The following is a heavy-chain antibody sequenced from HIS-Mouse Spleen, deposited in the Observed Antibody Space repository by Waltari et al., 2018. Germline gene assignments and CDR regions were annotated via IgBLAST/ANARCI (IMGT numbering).Heavy chain of an antibody. Sequence: QVQLQESGPGLVKPSETLSLPCTVSGYSTSSGYYSGWIRQPPGKGLEWIGSIYHSGSTYYNPSLKSRVTISVDTSKNQFSLKLSSVTAADTAVYYCARALEYSSSWYYYYYGMDVWGQGTTVTVSS. J-gene: IGHJ6*02. D-gene: IGHD6-13*01. V-gene: IGHV4-38-2*02. CDR2: IYHSGST. CDR1: GYSTSSGYY. CDR3: ARALEYSSSWYYYYYGMDV.